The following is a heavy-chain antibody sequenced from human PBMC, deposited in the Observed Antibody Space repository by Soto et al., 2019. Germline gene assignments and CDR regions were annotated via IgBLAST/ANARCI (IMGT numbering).Heavy chain of an antibody. CDR2: ISYDGSNK. V-gene: IGHV3-30-3*01. CDR1: GFTFSSYA. J-gene: IGHJ4*02. D-gene: IGHD3-22*01. Sequence: SLRLSCAASGFTFSSYAMHWVRQAPGKGLEWVAVISYDGSNKYYADSVKGRFTTSRDNSKNTLYLQMNSLRAEDTAVYYCARDQYYYDSSGYYLAYYFDYWGQGTLVTVSS. CDR3: ARDQYYYDSSGYYLAYYFDY.